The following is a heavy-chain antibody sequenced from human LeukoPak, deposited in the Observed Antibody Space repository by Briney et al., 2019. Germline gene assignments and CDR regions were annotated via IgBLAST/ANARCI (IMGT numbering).Heavy chain of an antibody. J-gene: IGHJ6*03. CDR1: GFTFSNYG. V-gene: IGHV3-30*02. CDR3: AKDRGIAAAYYFMDV. D-gene: IGHD6-13*01. Sequence: GGSLRLSCAASGFTFSNYGMHWVRQAPGKGLEWVAFIPYDGSNEYYADSVKGRSTISRDNSKNTLYLEMNSLRAEDTAMYYCAKDRGIAAAYYFMDVWGKGTTVTVSS. CDR2: IPYDGSNE.